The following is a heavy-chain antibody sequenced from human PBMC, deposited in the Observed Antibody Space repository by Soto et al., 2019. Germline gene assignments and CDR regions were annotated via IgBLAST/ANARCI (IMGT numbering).Heavy chain of an antibody. J-gene: IGHJ4*02. CDR3: ASGLPNYYDSSGYPN. Sequence: SETLSLTCTVSGGSISSYYWSWIRQPPGKGLEWIGYIYYSGSTNYNPSLKSRVTISVDTSKNQFSLKLSSVTAADTAVYYCASGLPNYYDSSGYPNWGQGTLVTVSS. CDR1: GGSISSYY. CDR2: IYYSGST. D-gene: IGHD3-22*01. V-gene: IGHV4-59*01.